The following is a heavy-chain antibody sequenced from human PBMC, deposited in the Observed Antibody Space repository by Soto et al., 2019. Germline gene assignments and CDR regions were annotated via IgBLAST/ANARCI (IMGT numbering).Heavy chain of an antibody. V-gene: IGHV2-5*02. CDR2: IYWDDDK. Sequence: QITLKESGPTLVKPTQTLTLTCTFSGFSLSTSGVGVGWIRQPPGKALEWLALIYWDDDKRYSPSLKSRLTITKDTSKNQVVLTMTNMDPVDTATYYCAHRLPDACGFYYDSSGFDAFDIWGQGTMVTVSS. CDR3: AHRLPDACGFYYDSSGFDAFDI. CDR1: GFSLSTSGVG. D-gene: IGHD3-22*01. J-gene: IGHJ3*02.